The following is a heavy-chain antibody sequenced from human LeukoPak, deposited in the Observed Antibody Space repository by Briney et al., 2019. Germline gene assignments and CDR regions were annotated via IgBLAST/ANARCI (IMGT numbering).Heavy chain of an antibody. CDR3: AYIAAAGTDFDY. V-gene: IGHV1-2*02. Sequence: ASVKVSCKASGYTFSTYYMHWVRQAPGQGLEWMGWINPNSGGTNYAQKFQGRVTITADKSTSTAYMELSSLRSEDTAVYYCAYIAAAGTDFDYWGQGTLVTVSS. D-gene: IGHD6-13*01. CDR2: INPNSGGT. CDR1: GYTFSTYY. J-gene: IGHJ4*02.